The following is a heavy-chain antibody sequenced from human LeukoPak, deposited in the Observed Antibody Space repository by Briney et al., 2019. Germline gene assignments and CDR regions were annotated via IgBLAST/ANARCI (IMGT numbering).Heavy chain of an antibody. CDR3: ARDRSGTEHFDY. V-gene: IGHV3-30*02. D-gene: IGHD6-13*01. J-gene: IGHJ4*02. Sequence: GGSLRLSCAASGFTLSGFGMHWVRQAPGKGLEWVAILFSDGITQYYADSVKGRFTISRDNSKNTLYLQMNSLRAEDTAVYYCARDRSGTEHFDYWGQGTLVTVSS. CDR2: LFSDGITQ. CDR1: GFTLSGFG.